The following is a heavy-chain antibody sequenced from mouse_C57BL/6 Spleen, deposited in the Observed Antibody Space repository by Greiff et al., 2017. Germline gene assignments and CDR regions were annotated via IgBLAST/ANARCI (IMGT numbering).Heavy chain of an antibody. V-gene: IGHV1-55*01. Sequence: QVQLQQPGAELVKPGASVKMSCKASGYTFTSYWITWVKQRPGQGLEWIGDIYPGSGSTNYNEKFKSKATLTVDTSSSTAYMQLSSLTSEDSAVYYGARREDYYGRGYFDVWGTGTTVTVSS. CDR2: IYPGSGST. CDR3: ARREDYYGRGYFDV. CDR1: GYTFTSYW. D-gene: IGHD1-1*01. J-gene: IGHJ1*03.